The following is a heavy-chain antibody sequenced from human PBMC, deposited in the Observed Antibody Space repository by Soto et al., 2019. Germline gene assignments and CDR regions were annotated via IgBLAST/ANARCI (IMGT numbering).Heavy chain of an antibody. V-gene: IGHV1-69*01. CDR2: IIPIFGTA. D-gene: IGHD6-13*01. CDR3: ARGVYSRSWYEWAVNPRYYGMDV. J-gene: IGHJ6*02. CDR1: GGTFSSYA. Sequence: QVQLVQSGAEVKKPGSSVKVSCKASGGTFSSYAISWVRQAPGQGLEWMGGIIPIFGTANYAQKFQGRVTITADESTSTAYMELSSLRSEDTAVYYCARGVYSRSWYEWAVNPRYYGMDVWGQGTTVTVSS.